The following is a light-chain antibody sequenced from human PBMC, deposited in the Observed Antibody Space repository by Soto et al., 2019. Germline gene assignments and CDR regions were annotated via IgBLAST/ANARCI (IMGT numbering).Light chain of an antibody. J-gene: IGKJ5*01. CDR2: GAS. Sequence: MTQSPSTLSSSVGDRGTITCRAGQTINSWLAWYQHKPGQAPRLLIYGASTRATGISARFSGSGSGTEFTLTISSLQSEDFAVYYCQQYEKWPPSITFGQGTRLEIK. CDR3: QQYEKWPPSIT. CDR1: QTINSW. V-gene: IGKV3-15*01.